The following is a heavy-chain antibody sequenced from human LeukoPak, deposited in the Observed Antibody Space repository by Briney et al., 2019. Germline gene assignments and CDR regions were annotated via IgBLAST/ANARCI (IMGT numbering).Heavy chain of an antibody. Sequence: KPSETLSLTCTVSGGSISSYYWSWIRQPAGKGLEWIGRIYTSGSTNYNPSLKSRVTMSVDTSKNQFSLKLSSVTAADTAVYHCARERNPSVRLLFDYWGQGTLVTVSS. V-gene: IGHV4-4*07. CDR1: GGSISSYY. CDR3: ARERNPSVRLLFDY. D-gene: IGHD1-14*01. J-gene: IGHJ4*02. CDR2: IYTSGST.